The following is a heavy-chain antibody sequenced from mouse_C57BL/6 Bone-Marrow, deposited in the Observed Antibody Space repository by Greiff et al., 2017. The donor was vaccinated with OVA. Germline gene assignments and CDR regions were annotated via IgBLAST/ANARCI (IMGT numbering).Heavy chain of an antibody. CDR1: GYAFSSYW. Sequence: VQLQQSGAELVKPGASVKISCKASGYAFSSYWMNWVKQRPGKGLEWIGQIYPGDGDTNYNGKFKGKATLTADKSSSTAYMQLSSLTSEDSAVYFCARAGSSPLDGFDYWGQGTTLTVSS. CDR3: ARAGSSPLDGFDY. V-gene: IGHV1-80*01. D-gene: IGHD1-1*01. J-gene: IGHJ2*01. CDR2: IYPGDGDT.